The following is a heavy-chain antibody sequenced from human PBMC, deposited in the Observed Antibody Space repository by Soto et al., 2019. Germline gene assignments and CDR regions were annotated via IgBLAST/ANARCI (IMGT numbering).Heavy chain of an antibody. CDR1: GYTFTSYG. J-gene: IGHJ6*02. D-gene: IGHD3-10*01. CDR2: ISGYNGNT. V-gene: IGHV1-18*04. Sequence: QVQLVQSGAEVKKPGASVKVSCKASGYTFTSYGVSWVRQATGQGLEWMGWISGYNGNTNYAQKLKGRVTMTTDTSTSTAYMELRSLRSDDTAVYYCARAGKYYYGSGSPYYYGMDVWGQGITVTVSS. CDR3: ARAGKYYYGSGSPYYYGMDV.